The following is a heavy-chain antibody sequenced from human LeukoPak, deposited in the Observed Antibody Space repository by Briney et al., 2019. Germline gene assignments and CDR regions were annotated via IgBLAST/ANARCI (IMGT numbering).Heavy chain of an antibody. CDR2: ISWNSGSI. J-gene: IGHJ2*01. CDR3: AKDNRYDSSGYYYWYFDP. CDR1: GFTFDDYA. D-gene: IGHD3-22*01. Sequence: GGSLRLSCAASGFTFDDYAMQWVRQAPGKGLEWVSGISWNSGSIGYADSVKGRFTISRDNAKNSLYLQMNSLRAEDMALYYCAKDNRYDSSGYYYWYFDPWGRGTLVTVSS. V-gene: IGHV3-9*03.